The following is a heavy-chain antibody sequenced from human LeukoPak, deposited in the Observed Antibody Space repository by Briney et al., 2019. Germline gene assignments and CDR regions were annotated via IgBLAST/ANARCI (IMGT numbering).Heavy chain of an antibody. D-gene: IGHD3-16*01. Sequence: GGSLRLSCVASRFTFSKYIMTWVRQGPGKGLEWVASIRAGGDVTFYADSVKGRFSPSRDNSRNTVYLEMNSLRVDDTGVYFCANWGGTQTIGDIWYGPLDYWGQGTQVTVSS. V-gene: IGHV3-23*01. J-gene: IGHJ4*02. CDR2: IRAGGDVT. CDR3: ANWGGTQTIGDIWYGPLDY. CDR1: RFTFSKYI.